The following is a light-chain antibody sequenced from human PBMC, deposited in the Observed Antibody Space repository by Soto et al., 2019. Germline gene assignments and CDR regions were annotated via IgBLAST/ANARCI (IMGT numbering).Light chain of an antibody. J-gene: IGKJ4*01. Sequence: EIVLTQSPGILSLSPGERATLACRASQSISSDHLAWYQQRPGQSPRLLIYGTSSRATGIPDRFSGSGSGTDFTLTISRLDPEDFAVYYCQQCGISPLTFGGGTKVDI. CDR3: QQCGISPLT. CDR1: QSISSDH. CDR2: GTS. V-gene: IGKV3-20*01.